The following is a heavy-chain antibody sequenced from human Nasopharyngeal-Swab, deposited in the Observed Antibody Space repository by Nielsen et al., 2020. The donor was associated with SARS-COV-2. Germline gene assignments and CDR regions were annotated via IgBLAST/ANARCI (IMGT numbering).Heavy chain of an antibody. J-gene: IGHJ6*04. D-gene: IGHD2-2*01. Sequence: GGSLRLSCAASGFTFSSYAMHWVRQAPGKGLEWVAVISYDGSNKYYADSVKGRFTISRDNSKNTLYLQMNSLRAEDTALYYCAKDVGVLGFVVPAALGMDVWGKGTTVTVSS. CDR2: ISYDGSNK. V-gene: IGHV3-30*04. CDR1: GFTFSSYA. CDR3: AKDVGVLGFVVPAALGMDV.